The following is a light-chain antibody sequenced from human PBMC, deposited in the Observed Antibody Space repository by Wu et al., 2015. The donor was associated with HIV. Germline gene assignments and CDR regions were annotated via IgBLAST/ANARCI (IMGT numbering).Light chain of an antibody. Sequence: RVLTQSPGTLSLSPGDRATLSCRASQSVPRDNLAWYQHKPGQAPRLLIHTTSIRASGTPDRFSGSGSETDFTLTINRLEPEDFAVYYCQKYGNSLQFGQGTRVEIK. J-gene: IGKJ1*01. CDR1: QSVPRDN. V-gene: IGKV3-20*01. CDR3: QKYGNSLQ. CDR2: TTS.